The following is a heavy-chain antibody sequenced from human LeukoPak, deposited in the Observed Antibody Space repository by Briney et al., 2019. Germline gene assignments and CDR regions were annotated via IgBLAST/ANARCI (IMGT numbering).Heavy chain of an antibody. D-gene: IGHD6-13*01. J-gene: IGHJ6*02. CDR2: ISSSSSYI. CDR1: GFTFSSYS. Sequence: SGGSLRLSCAASGFTFSSYSMNWVRQAPGKGLEWVSSISSSSSYIYYADSVKGRFTVSRDNSKNTLYLQMNSLRAEDTAVYYCARDGYSSSWYVFNWDHYYYYGMDVWGQGTTVTVSS. V-gene: IGHV3-21*01. CDR3: ARDGYSSSWYVFNWDHYYYYGMDV.